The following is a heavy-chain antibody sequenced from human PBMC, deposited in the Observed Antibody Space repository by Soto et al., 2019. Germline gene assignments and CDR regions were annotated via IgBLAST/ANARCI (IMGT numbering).Heavy chain of an antibody. D-gene: IGHD3-3*01. CDR1: GFTFSSYG. Sequence: PGGSLRLSCAASGFTFSSYGMHWVRQAPGKGLEWVAVISYDGSNKYYADSVKGRFTISRDNSKNALYLQMNSLRAEDTAVYYCAKLRGSPYDFWSEHHYYYYGMDVWGQGTTVTVSS. J-gene: IGHJ6*02. CDR2: ISYDGSNK. V-gene: IGHV3-30*18. CDR3: AKLRGSPYDFWSEHHYYYYGMDV.